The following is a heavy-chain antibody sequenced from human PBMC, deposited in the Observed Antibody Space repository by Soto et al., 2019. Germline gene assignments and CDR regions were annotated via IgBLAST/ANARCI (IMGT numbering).Heavy chain of an antibody. V-gene: IGHV4-59*08. D-gene: IGHD3-9*01. CDR2: IYYSGNT. Sequence: SETLSLTCTVSGGSISSYYWSWIRQPPGKGLEWIGYIYYSGNTNYNPSLKSRVTISVDTSKNQFSLKLSSVTAADTAVYYCARLGVYYDILTGQYYYYMDVWGKGTTVTVSS. CDR3: ARLGVYYDILTGQYYYYMDV. J-gene: IGHJ6*03. CDR1: GGSISSYY.